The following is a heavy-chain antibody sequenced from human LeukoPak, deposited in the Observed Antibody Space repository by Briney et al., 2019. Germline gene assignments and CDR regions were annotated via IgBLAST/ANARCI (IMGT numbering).Heavy chain of an antibody. V-gene: IGHV3-21*01. J-gene: IGHJ3*02. D-gene: IGHD3-22*01. Sequence: GGSLRLSCAASGFTFSGYSMNWVRQAPGKGLEWVSSISSSSSYIYYADSVKGRFTISRDNAKNSLYLQMNGLRAEDTAVYYCARAYYYDSSGYPPLDAFDIWGQGTMVTVSS. CDR3: ARAYYYDSSGYPPLDAFDI. CDR2: ISSSSSYI. CDR1: GFTFSGYS.